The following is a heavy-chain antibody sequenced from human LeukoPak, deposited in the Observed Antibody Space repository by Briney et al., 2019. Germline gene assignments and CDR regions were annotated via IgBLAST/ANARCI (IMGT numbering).Heavy chain of an antibody. Sequence: GRSLRLSCAASGFTFSSYAMHWVGQAPGKGLEWVAVISYDGSNKYYADSVKGRFTISRDNSKNTLYLQMNSLRAEDTAVYYCARGPFDPWGQGTLVTVSS. CDR3: ARGPFDP. CDR1: GFTFSSYA. CDR2: ISYDGSNK. V-gene: IGHV3-30-3*01. J-gene: IGHJ5*02.